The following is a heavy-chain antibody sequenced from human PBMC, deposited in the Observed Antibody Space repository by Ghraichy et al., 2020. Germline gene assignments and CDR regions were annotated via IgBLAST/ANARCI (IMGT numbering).Heavy chain of an antibody. D-gene: IGHD2-2*01. V-gene: IGHV4-34*01. CDR3: ARGTRGVVVVPAASWFDP. CDR1: GGSFSGYY. Sequence: SETLSLTCAVYGGSFSGYYWSWIRQPPGKGLEWIGEINHSGSTNYNPSLKSRVTISVDTSKNQFSLKLSSVTAADTAVYYCARGTRGVVVVPAASWFDPWGQGTLVTVSS. CDR2: INHSGST. J-gene: IGHJ5*02.